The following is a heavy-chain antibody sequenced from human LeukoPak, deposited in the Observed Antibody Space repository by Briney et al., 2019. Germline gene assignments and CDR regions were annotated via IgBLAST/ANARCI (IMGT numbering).Heavy chain of an antibody. D-gene: IGHD6-13*01. CDR1: GYSISSGYY. V-gene: IGHV4-38-2*02. J-gene: IGHJ4*02. CDR2: IYHIGNT. Sequence: PSETLSLTCTVSGYSISSGYYWGWIRQPPGKGLEWIGDIYHIGNTYYNPSLKSRVTMSVDTSKNQFSLKLSSVTAADTAVYYCASLSTGYSSSWYPFNYWGQGTLVTVSS. CDR3: ASLSTGYSSSWYPFNY.